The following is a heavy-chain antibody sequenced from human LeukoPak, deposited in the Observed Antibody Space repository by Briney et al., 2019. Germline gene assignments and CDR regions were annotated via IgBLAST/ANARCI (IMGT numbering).Heavy chain of an antibody. CDR2: INTNTGNP. CDR1: GYTFTSYA. J-gene: IGHJ5*02. Sequence: ASVKVSCKASGYTFTSYAMNWVRQAPGQGLEWMGWINTNTGNPTYAQGFTGRFVFSLDTSVSTAYLRISGLKAEDTAVYYCARDQQQRRITIFGVVSLNWFDPWGQGTLVTVSS. D-gene: IGHD3-3*01. CDR3: ARDQQQRRITIFGVVSLNWFDP. V-gene: IGHV7-4-1*02.